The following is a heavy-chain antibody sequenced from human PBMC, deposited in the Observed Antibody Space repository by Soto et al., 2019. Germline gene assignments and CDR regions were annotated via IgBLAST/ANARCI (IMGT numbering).Heavy chain of an antibody. CDR1: GYTFSAYY. V-gene: IGHV1-2*06. J-gene: IGHJ4*02. D-gene: IGHD2-8*02. Sequence: QVQLVQSGAAVMKPGASVKVSCRASGYTFSAYYMHWVRQTPRQGLEWMGQINPNSGDTKYAQQFQGRVTMTRDASISTAYMELSRLGSDDTAVYYCAALDWSEVGHLSATGGSGHWGQGTLVTVSS. CDR3: AALDWSEVGHLSATGGSGH. CDR2: INPNSGDT.